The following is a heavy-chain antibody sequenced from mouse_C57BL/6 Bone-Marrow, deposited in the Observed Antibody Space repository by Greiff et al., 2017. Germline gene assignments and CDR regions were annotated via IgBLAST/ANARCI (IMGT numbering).Heavy chain of an antibody. D-gene: IGHD1-1*01. CDR1: GYSFTSYY. CDR3: ARGDYGSSGYFDV. CDR2: IYPGSGNT. Sequence: VQLQQSGPELVKPGASVKISCKASGYSFTSYYIHWVKQRPGQGLEWIGWIYPGSGNTKYNEKFKGKATLTADTPSSTAYMQLSSLTSVGSAVYYCARGDYGSSGYFDVWGTGTTVTVSS. V-gene: IGHV1-66*01. J-gene: IGHJ1*03.